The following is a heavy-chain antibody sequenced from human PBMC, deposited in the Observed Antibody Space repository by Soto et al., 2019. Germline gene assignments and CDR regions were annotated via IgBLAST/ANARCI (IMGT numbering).Heavy chain of an antibody. CDR1: GFTFSNYG. J-gene: IGHJ4*02. D-gene: IGHD2-2*01. CDR2: ISSSGNYM. CDR3: ARDCSSTSCYGGHFDY. Sequence: EVQLVESGGGLVKPGGSLRLSCAASGFTFSNYGMNWVRQAPWKGLEWVSSISSSGNYMYYADSVKGRFTISRDNAKNSLYLQMNSLRAEDTAVYYCARDCSSTSCYGGHFDYWGQGTLVTVSS. V-gene: IGHV3-21*01.